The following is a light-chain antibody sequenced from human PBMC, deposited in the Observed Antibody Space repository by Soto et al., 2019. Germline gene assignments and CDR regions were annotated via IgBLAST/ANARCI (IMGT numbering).Light chain of an antibody. CDR2: EVS. Sequence: QSALTQPASVSGSPGQSITISCTGTSRDVGGYNYVSWYQLHPGKAPKLIIYEVSHRPSGASNHFSGYKSGNTASLTISGLQAEDEADYSCSSYTSTSTPCVFGNGTKATAL. CDR3: SSYTSTSTPCV. V-gene: IGLV2-14*01. CDR1: SRDVGGYNY. J-gene: IGLJ1*01.